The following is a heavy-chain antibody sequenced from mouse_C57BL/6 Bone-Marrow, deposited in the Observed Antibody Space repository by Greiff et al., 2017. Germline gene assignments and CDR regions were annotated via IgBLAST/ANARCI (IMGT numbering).Heavy chain of an antibody. J-gene: IGHJ4*01. CDR1: GYAFTDYN. Sequence: EVQLQQSGPELVKPGASVKMSCKASGYAFTDYNMHWVKQSHGKSLEWIGYINPNNGGTSYNQKFKGKATLTVNKSSSTAYMELSSLTSEASAVYYCSNDQLWVRRYYDARDYWGQGTSITVSS. CDR3: SNDQLWVRRYYDARDY. CDR2: INPNNGGT. V-gene: IGHV1-22*01. D-gene: IGHD2-14*01.